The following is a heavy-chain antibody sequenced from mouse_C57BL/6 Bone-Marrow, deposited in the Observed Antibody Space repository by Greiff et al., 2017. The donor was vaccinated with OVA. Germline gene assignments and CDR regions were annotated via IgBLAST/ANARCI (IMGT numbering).Heavy chain of an antibody. CDR3: ARQGGYYDYAYAMDY. V-gene: IGHV5-12*01. D-gene: IGHD2-4*01. Sequence: EVQLVESGGGLVQPGGSLKLSCAASGFTFSDYYMYWVRQTPEKRLEWVAYISNGGGSTYYPDTVKGRFTISRDNAKNTLYLQMSRLKSEDTAMYYCARQGGYYDYAYAMDYWGQGTSVTVSS. CDR2: ISNGGGST. CDR1: GFTFSDYY. J-gene: IGHJ4*01.